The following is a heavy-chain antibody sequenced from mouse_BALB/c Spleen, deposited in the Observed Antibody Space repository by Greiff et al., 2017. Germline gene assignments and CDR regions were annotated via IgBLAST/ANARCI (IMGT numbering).Heavy chain of an antibody. V-gene: IGHV7-1*02. CDR3: ARDSFAY. J-gene: IGHJ3*01. CDR1: GFTFSDFY. Sequence: EVKLMESGGGLVQPGGSLRLSCATSGFTFSDFYMEWVRQPPGKRLEWIGASRNKADDYTTEYSASVKGRFIVSRDTSQSILYLQMNALRAEDTAIYYCARDSFAYWGQGTLVTVSA. CDR2: SRNKADDYTT.